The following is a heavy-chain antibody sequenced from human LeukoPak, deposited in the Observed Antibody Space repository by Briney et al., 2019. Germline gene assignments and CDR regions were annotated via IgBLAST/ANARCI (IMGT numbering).Heavy chain of an antibody. V-gene: IGHV1-69*13. CDR3: ARVGLGRRLGRHNYYYYGMDV. Sequence: SVKVSCKASGGTFSSYAISWVRQAPGQGLEWMGGIIPIFGTANYAQKFQGRVTITADESTSTAYMELSSLRSEDTAVYYCARVGLGRRLGRHNYYYYGMDVWGQGTTVTVSS. CDR2: IIPIFGTA. CDR1: GGTFSSYA. D-gene: IGHD1-1*01. J-gene: IGHJ6*02.